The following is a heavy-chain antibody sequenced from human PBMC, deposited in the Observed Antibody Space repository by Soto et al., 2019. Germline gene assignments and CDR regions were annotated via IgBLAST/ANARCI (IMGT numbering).Heavy chain of an antibody. CDR2: ISSGGET. CDR3: AKDYSSGYYAFDI. D-gene: IGHD3-22*01. J-gene: IGHJ3*02. V-gene: IGHV3-23*01. Sequence: EVQLLESGGGLVQPGGSLRLSCAPSGFTFTTYAMSWVRQAPGKGLEWVSSISSGGETYYADSVKGRFTISRDSYKNTLYLQMNNLRAEDTATYYCAKDYSSGYYAFDIWGRGTMVTVSS. CDR1: GFTFTTYA.